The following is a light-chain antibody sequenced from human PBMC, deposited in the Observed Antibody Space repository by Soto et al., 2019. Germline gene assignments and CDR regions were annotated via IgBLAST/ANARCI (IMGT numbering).Light chain of an antibody. CDR1: QSVSSSY. Sequence: ENVLTQSPGTLSLSQGERATLSCRASQSVSSSYLAWYQQKPGQAPRLLIYGASSRATGIPDRFSGSGSGTDFTLTISRLEPEDFAVYYCQQYGSSPGTFGQGTKVDIK. CDR3: QQYGSSPGT. J-gene: IGKJ1*01. V-gene: IGKV3-20*01. CDR2: GAS.